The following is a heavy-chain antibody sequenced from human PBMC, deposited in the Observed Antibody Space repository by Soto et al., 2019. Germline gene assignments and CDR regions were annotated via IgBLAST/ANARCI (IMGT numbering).Heavy chain of an antibody. Sequence: VQLVQSGAEVKKPGASVKVSCKASGYTFTSYGISWVRQAPGQGLEWMGWISAYNGNTNYAQKLQGRVTMTTDTSTSTAYMELRSLRSDDTAVYYCARGPDYDILTGYYKYYYYYYGMDVWGQGTTVTVSS. CDR2: ISAYNGNT. V-gene: IGHV1-18*04. J-gene: IGHJ6*02. CDR3: ARGPDYDILTGYYKYYYYYYGMDV. D-gene: IGHD3-9*01. CDR1: GYTFTSYG.